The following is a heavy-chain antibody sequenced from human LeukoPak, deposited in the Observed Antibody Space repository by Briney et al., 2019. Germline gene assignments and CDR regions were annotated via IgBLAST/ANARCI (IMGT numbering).Heavy chain of an antibody. D-gene: IGHD2-21*01. J-gene: IGHJ5*02. CDR3: GLVEALPGGFDP. V-gene: IGHV1-18*01. Sequence: GASVKVSCKASGYTFTSYDINWVRQATGQGLEWMGWISAYNGNTNYAQKLQGRVTMTTDTSTSTAYMELRSLRSDDTAVYYCGLVEALPGGFDPWGQGTLVTVSS. CDR1: GYTFTSYD. CDR2: ISAYNGNT.